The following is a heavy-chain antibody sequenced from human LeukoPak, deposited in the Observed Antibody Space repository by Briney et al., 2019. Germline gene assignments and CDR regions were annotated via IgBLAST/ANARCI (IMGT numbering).Heavy chain of an antibody. D-gene: IGHD4-23*01. CDR2: IIPIFGTA. J-gene: IGHJ3*02. CDR3: ARVDYGGKNAFDI. V-gene: IGHV1-69*05. CDR1: GGTFSSYA. Sequence: ASVKVSCKASGGTFSSYAISWVRQAPGQGLEWMGGIIPIFGTASYAQKFQGRVTMTRDTSTSTVYMELSSLRSEDTAVYYCARVDYGGKNAFDIWGQGTMVTVSS.